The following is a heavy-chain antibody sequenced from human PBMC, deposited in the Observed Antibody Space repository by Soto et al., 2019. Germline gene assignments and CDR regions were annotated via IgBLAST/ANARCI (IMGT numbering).Heavy chain of an antibody. D-gene: IGHD3-22*01. CDR1: GGSISSGGYY. Sequence: SETLSLTCTVSGGSISSGGYYWSWIRQHPGKGLEWIGYIYYSGSTYYNPSLKSRVTISVDTSKNQFSLKLSSVTAADTAVYYCARAPLYYYDSSGYYSPFDYWGQGTLVTVSS. CDR3: ARAPLYYYDSSGYYSPFDY. V-gene: IGHV4-31*03. CDR2: IYYSGST. J-gene: IGHJ4*02.